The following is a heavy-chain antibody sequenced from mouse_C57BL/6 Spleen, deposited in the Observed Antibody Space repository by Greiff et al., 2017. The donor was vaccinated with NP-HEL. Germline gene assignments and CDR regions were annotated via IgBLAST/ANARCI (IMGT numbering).Heavy chain of an antibody. CDR3: ARWADYYGSSPHWYFDV. D-gene: IGHD1-1*01. Sequence: VQLQQSGAELVKPGASVKISCKASGYAFSSYWMNWVKQRPGKGLEWIGQIYPGDGDTNYNGKFKGKATLTADKSSSTAYMQLSSLTSEDSAVYFCARWADYYGSSPHWYFDVWGTGTTVTVSS. J-gene: IGHJ1*03. CDR2: IYPGDGDT. CDR1: GYAFSSYW. V-gene: IGHV1-80*01.